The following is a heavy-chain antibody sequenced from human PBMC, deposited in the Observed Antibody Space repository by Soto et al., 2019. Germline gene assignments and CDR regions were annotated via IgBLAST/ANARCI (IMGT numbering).Heavy chain of an antibody. V-gene: IGHV1-58*02. CDR3: AADLRIYCSGGSCYQRRDYYYYMDV. Sequence: ASVKVSCKASGFTFTSSAMQWVRQARGQRLEWIGWIVVGSGNTNYAQKFQERVTITRDMSKSTAYMELSSLRSEDTAVYYCAADLRIYCSGGSCYQRRDYYYYMDVWGKGTTVTVS. CDR1: GFTFTSSA. J-gene: IGHJ6*03. D-gene: IGHD2-15*01. CDR2: IVVGSGNT.